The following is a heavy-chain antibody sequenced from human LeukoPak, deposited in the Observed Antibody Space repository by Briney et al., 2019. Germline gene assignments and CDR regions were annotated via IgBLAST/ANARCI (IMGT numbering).Heavy chain of an antibody. CDR2: IYHSGST. V-gene: IGHV4-4*02. CDR1: GGSISSSNW. D-gene: IGHD6-13*01. J-gene: IGHJ3*02. CDR3: ARCVAVAPMYAFDI. Sequence: SETLSLTCAVSGGSISSSNWWSWVRQPPGKGLEWIGEIYHSGSTNYNPSLKSRVTISVDKSKNQFSLKLSSVTAADTAVYYCARCVAVAPMYAFDIWGQGTMVTVFS.